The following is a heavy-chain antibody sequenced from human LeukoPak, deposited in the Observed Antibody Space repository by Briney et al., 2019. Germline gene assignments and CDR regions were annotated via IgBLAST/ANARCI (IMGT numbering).Heavy chain of an antibody. D-gene: IGHD3-22*01. J-gene: IGHJ4*02. Sequence: GGSLRPSCAASGFTFSSYGMHWVRQAPGKGLEWVSYISSSGSTIYYADSVKGRFTISRDNAKNSLYLQMNSLRAEDTAVYYCARDRYYDSSGFDYWGQGTLVTVSS. CDR3: ARDRYYDSSGFDY. CDR2: ISSSGSTI. V-gene: IGHV3-48*04. CDR1: GFTFSSYG.